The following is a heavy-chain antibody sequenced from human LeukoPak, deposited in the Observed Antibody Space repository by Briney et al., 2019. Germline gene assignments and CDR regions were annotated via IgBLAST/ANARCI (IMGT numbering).Heavy chain of an antibody. Sequence: ASVKVSCKASGYTFTGYYMHWVRQAPGQGLEWMGWINPNSGGTNYAQKFQGRVTMTRDTSISTAYMELSRLRPDDTAVYYCARDFGYSSSWPAYYFDYWGQGTLVTVSS. CDR3: ARDFGYSSSWPAYYFDY. D-gene: IGHD6-13*01. CDR2: INPNSGGT. J-gene: IGHJ4*02. CDR1: GYTFTGYY. V-gene: IGHV1-2*02.